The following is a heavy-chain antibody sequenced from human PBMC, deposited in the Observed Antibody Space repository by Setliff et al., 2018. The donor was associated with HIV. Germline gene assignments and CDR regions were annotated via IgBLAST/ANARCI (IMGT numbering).Heavy chain of an antibody. CDR3: ARVLGYCSGGSCYSYYFDY. Sequence: GGSLRLSCAASGFTFSSYSMNWVRQAPGKGLEWVSFISSSSYIYYADSVKGRFTISRDYAKNSLYLQMNSLRADDTAVYYCARVLGYCSGGSCYSYYFDYWGQGTLVTV. J-gene: IGHJ4*02. D-gene: IGHD2-15*01. CDR1: GFTFSSYS. V-gene: IGHV3-21*01. CDR2: ISSSSYI.